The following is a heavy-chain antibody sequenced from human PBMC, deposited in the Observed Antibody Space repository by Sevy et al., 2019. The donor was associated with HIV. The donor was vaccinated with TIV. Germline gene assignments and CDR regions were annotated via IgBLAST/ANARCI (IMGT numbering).Heavy chain of an antibody. D-gene: IGHD2-2*01. CDR2: ISACSGDT. V-gene: IGHV1-18*01. Sequence: ASVKVSCKTFVYTFKTYGISWVRQAPGQGLEGMGWISACSGDTNFAQKFQGRVTMTKDTSTSPADMELSSLRSDVTAVYFCERDKPQGAVIIPGSMWGGVDYWGQGTVVTVSS. CDR3: ERDKPQGAVIIPGSMWGGVDY. CDR1: VYTFKTYG. J-gene: IGHJ4*02.